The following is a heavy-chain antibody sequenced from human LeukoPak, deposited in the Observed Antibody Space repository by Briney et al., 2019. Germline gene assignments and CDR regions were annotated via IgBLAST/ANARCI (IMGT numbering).Heavy chain of an antibody. CDR3: ARDYLDYDFWSGYYGNWFDP. CDR2: INPNSGGT. V-gene: IGHV1-2*06. J-gene: IGHJ5*02. Sequence: GASVKVSCKASGYTFTGYYMHWVRQAPGQGLEWMGRINPNSGGTNYAQKFQGSVTMTRDTSISTAYMELSRLRSDDTAVYYCARDYLDYDFWSGYYGNWFDPWGQGTLVTVSS. D-gene: IGHD3-3*01. CDR1: GYTFTGYY.